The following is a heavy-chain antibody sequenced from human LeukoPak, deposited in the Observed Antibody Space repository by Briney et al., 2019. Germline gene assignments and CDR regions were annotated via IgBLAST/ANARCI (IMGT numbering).Heavy chain of an antibody. CDR2: ISYDGSNK. CDR1: GFTFSSYG. D-gene: IGHD1-26*01. J-gene: IGHJ4*02. V-gene: IGHV3-30*18. CDR3: AKDRVGATEYYFDY. Sequence: GGSLRLSCTASGFTFSSYGMHWVRQAPGKGLEWVAVISYDGSNKYYADSVKGRFTISRDNSKNTLYLQMNSLRAEDTAVYYCAKDRVGATEYYFDYWGQGTLVTVSS.